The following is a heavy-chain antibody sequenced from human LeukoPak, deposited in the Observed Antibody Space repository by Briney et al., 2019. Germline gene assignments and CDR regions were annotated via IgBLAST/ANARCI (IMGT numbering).Heavy chain of an antibody. CDR3: ARGTGYCSSTSCYGECPHDY. CDR1: GFTFSSYS. Sequence: PGGSLRLSCAASGFTFSSYSMNWVRQAPGKGLEWVSSISSSSSYIYYADSVKGRFTISRDNAKNSLYLQMNSLRAEDTAVYYCARGTGYCSSTSCYGECPHDYWGQGTLVTVSS. D-gene: IGHD2-2*01. CDR2: ISSSSSYI. V-gene: IGHV3-21*01. J-gene: IGHJ4*02.